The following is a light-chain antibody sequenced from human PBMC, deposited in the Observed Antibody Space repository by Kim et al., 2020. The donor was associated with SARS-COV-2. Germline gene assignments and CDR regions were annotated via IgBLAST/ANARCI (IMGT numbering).Light chain of an antibody. V-gene: IGLV1-40*01. J-gene: IGLJ3*02. CDR2: GKN. CDR1: RSNIGAGYD. Sequence: GQTSTVSCTGSRSNIGAGYDVHWYQQLPGTAPKLLIHGKNDRPSGVPERFSGSKSGTSASLAITGLQAEDEADYYCQSYDTSLSGVFGGGTQLTVL. CDR3: QSYDTSLSGV.